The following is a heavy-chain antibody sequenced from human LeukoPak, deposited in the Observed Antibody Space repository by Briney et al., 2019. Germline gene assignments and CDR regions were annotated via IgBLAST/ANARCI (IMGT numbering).Heavy chain of an antibody. V-gene: IGHV1-3*01. CDR1: GYTFTSYA. D-gene: IGHD1-26*01. J-gene: IGHJ5*02. CDR2: INAGNGNT. CDR3: ARDPDPARMYSGSSRNWFDP. Sequence: ASVKVSCKASGYTFTSYAMHWVRQAPGQRLEWMGWINAGNGNTKYSQKFQGRVTITRDTSASTAYMELSSLRSEDTAVYYCARDPDPARMYSGSSRNWFDPWSQGTLVTVSS.